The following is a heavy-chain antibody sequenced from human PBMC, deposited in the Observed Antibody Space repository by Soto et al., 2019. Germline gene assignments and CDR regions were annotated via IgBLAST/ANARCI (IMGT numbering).Heavy chain of an antibody. J-gene: IGHJ6*02. D-gene: IGHD6-19*01. CDR2: IIPIFGTA. CDR3: AKVRYSSPMGYYYGMDV. V-gene: IGHV1-69*13. CDR1: RVAFSKFI. Sequence: AASVKVSCKASRVAFSKFIVTWVRQAPGLGLEWVGGIIPIFGTAHYAQKFQGRVTITADESTSTSYMEVNNLRSEDTAVYYCAKVRYSSPMGYYYGMDVWGQGTTVTVSS.